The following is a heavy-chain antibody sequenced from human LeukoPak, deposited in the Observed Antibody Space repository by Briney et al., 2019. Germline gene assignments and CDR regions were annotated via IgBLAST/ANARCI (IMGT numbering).Heavy chain of an antibody. J-gene: IGHJ4*02. CDR1: GYTFISCY. CDR3: ARAPRSWGLDY. D-gene: IGHD7-27*01. V-gene: IGHV1-46*01. CDR2: INPSGGST. Sequence: ASVKVSCKASGYTFISCYMHWVRQAPGQGLEWMGIINPSGGSTVYAQKFQGRVTMTRDTSTSTVYMELSSLRSEDAAVYYCARAPRSWGLDYWGQGTLVTVSS.